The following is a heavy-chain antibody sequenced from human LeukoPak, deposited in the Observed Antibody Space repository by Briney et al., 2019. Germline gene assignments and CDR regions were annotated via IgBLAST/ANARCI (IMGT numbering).Heavy chain of an antibody. Sequence: GESLKISCKGSGYNSINHWIGWVRQMPGKGLEWMGIIYPGDSETRYSPSFQGQVTISDDKSISTAYLQWSSLKASDTAMYYCARYCSGSSCFHYGMDVWGQGTTVTVSS. J-gene: IGHJ6*02. D-gene: IGHD2-15*01. CDR1: GYNSINHW. CDR2: IYPGDSET. V-gene: IGHV5-51*01. CDR3: ARYCSGSSCFHYGMDV.